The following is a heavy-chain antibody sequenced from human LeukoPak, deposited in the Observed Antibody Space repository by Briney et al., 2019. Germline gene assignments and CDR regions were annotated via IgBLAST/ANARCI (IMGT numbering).Heavy chain of an antibody. V-gene: IGHV3-74*01. CDR2: MSSDGSTI. J-gene: IGHJ5*02. D-gene: IGHD3-10*01. CDR1: GFIFSNYG. Sequence: GGSLRLSCAASGFIFSNYGMNWVRQAPGKGLVWVSRMSSDGSTINYADSVKGRFTISRDNAKNTLYLQMNSLRAEDTAIYYCARGRGPYGWFDPWGQGTLVTVSS. CDR3: ARGRGPYGWFDP.